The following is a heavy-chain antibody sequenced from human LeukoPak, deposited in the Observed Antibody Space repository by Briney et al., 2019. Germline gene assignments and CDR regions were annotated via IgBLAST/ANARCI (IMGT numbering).Heavy chain of an antibody. CDR3: TTDYHYYDSSGYYYFDY. CDR1: GFTFSNAW. Sequence: GGSLRLSCAASGFTFSNAWMSWVRQAPGKGLEWVGRVKSKTDGGTTDYAAPVKGRFTISRDDSKNTLYLQMNSLKTEDTAVYYCTTDYHYYDSSGYYYFDYWGQGTLVTVSS. CDR2: VKSKTDGGTT. J-gene: IGHJ4*02. D-gene: IGHD3-22*01. V-gene: IGHV3-15*01.